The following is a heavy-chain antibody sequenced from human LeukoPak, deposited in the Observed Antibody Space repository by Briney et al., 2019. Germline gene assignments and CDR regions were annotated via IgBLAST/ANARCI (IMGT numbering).Heavy chain of an antibody. Sequence: ASVKVSCKDSGYTFTIYDIYWVRQAPGQGLEWMGWMYPNSGNTGYAQKFQGRVTMTRNTSISTAYMELSSLRSEDTAVYYCARGPTRIQLWFHYYMDVWGKGTTVTISS. V-gene: IGHV1-8*01. CDR1: GYTFTIYD. CDR2: MYPNSGNT. D-gene: IGHD5-18*01. J-gene: IGHJ6*03. CDR3: ARGPTRIQLWFHYYMDV.